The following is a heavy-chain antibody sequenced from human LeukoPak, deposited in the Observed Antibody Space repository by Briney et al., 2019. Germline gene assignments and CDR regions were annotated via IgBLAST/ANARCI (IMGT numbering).Heavy chain of an antibody. CDR1: GYTLTELS. D-gene: IGHD3/OR15-3a*01. Sequence: GASVKVSCKVSGYTLTELSMHWVRQAPGKGLEWMGGFDPEDGEAIYAQKFQGRVATTEDTSTDTAYMELSSLRSEDTAAYYCATVAPEDYYFDYWGQGTLVTVSS. CDR3: ATVAPEDYYFDY. CDR2: FDPEDGEA. V-gene: IGHV1-24*01. J-gene: IGHJ4*02.